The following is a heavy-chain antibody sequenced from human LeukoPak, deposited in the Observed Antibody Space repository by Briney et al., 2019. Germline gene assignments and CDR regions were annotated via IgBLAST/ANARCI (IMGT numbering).Heavy chain of an antibody. D-gene: IGHD3-9*01. V-gene: IGHV4-4*07. Sequence: SETLSLTCTVSSGSISSYYWSWIRQPAGKGLEWIGRIYTSGNTNYNPSLKSRITMSVDTSKNQFSLKLSSVTAADTAVYYCARDCDKGFDSWGQGTLVTVSS. CDR1: SGSISSYY. CDR3: ARDCDKGFDS. J-gene: IGHJ4*02. CDR2: IYTSGNT.